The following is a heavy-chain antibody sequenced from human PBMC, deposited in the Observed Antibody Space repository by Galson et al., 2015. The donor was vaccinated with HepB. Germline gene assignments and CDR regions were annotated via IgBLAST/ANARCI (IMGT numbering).Heavy chain of an antibody. CDR1: GFTFSSYG. Sequence: SLRLSCAASGFTFSSYGMHWVRQAPGKGLEWVAVIWYDGSNKYYADSVKGRFTISRDNSKNTLYLQMNSLRAEDTAVYYCARAFTIVLMVYAMDYYGMDVWGQGTTVTVSS. CDR3: ARAFTIVLMVYAMDYYGMDV. CDR2: IWYDGSNK. D-gene: IGHD2-8*01. V-gene: IGHV3-33*01. J-gene: IGHJ6*02.